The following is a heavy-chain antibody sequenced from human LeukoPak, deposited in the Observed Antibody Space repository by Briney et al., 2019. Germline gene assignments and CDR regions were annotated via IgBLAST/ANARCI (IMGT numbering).Heavy chain of an antibody. Sequence: PGGSLRLSCAASGFTFSSYEMNWVRQAPGKGLEWVSYISSSDSTIYYADSVKGRFTISRDNAKNSLYLQMNSLRAEDTAVYYCARLAPMGFDYWGQGTLVTVSS. V-gene: IGHV3-48*03. J-gene: IGHJ4*02. D-gene: IGHD3-10*01. CDR1: GFTFSSYE. CDR3: ARLAPMGFDY. CDR2: ISSSDSTI.